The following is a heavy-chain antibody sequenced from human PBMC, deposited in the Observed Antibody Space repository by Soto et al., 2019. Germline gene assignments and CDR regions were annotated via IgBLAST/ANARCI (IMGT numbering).Heavy chain of an antibody. V-gene: IGHV3-30-3*01. CDR2: ISYDGSNK. CDR1: GFTFSSYA. CDR3: ARDVVEWELRDAFDI. Sequence: QVQLVESGGGVVQPGRSLRLSCAASGFTFSSYAMHWVRQAPGKGLEWVAVISYDGSNKYYADSVKGRFTISRDNSKNTLYLQMNSLRAEDTAVYYCARDVVEWELRDAFDIWVQGTMVTVSS. J-gene: IGHJ3*02. D-gene: IGHD1-26*01.